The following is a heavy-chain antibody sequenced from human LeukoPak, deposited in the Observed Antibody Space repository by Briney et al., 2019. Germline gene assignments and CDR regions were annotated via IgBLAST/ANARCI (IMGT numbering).Heavy chain of an antibody. CDR2: IYYSGST. CDR1: GGSISSYY. D-gene: IGHD2-15*01. CDR3: AGLGYCSGGSCSTIDY. Sequence: SETLSLTCAVSGGSISSYYWSWIRQPPGKGLEWIGYIYYSGSTNYNLSLKSRVTISVDTSKNQFSLKLSSVTAADTAVYYCAGLGYCSGGSCSTIDYWGQGTLVTVSS. J-gene: IGHJ4*02. V-gene: IGHV4-59*01.